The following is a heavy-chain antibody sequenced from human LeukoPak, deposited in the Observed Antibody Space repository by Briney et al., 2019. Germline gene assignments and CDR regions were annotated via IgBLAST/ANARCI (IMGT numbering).Heavy chain of an antibody. CDR2: VKPKSGET. V-gene: IGHV1-8*01. CDR3: AKMNWHANNGGDWFDP. J-gene: IGHJ5*02. CDR1: GYTFTDHN. D-gene: IGHD1/OR15-1a*01. Sequence: ASVKVSCKASGYTFTDHNIDWVRQVTGQGLEWMGWVKPKSGETGYAQKFQGRVTMTRNTAISTAYMELDNLESEDTAIYYCAKMNWHANNGGDWFDPWGQGTLVTVSS.